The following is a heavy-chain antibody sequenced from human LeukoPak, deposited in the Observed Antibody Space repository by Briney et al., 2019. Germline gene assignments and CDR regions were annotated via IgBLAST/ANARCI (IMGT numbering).Heavy chain of an antibody. Sequence: SETLSLTCTVSGGSISSYYWSWIRQPPGKGLEWIGYIYYSGSTNYNPSLKSRVTISVDTSKNQFSLKLSSVTAAHTAVYYCARAGGKGYSYGYGTHFYFDYWGQGTLVTVSS. CDR3: ARAGGKGYSYGYGTHFYFDY. CDR1: GGSISSYY. J-gene: IGHJ4*02. CDR2: IYYSGST. V-gene: IGHV4-59*01. D-gene: IGHD5-18*01.